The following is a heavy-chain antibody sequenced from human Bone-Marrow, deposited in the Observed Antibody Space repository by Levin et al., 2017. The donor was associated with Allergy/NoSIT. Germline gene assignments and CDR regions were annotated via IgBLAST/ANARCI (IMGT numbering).Heavy chain of an antibody. V-gene: IGHV4-4*02. CDR1: GASITSNNG. CDR3: VRPHSE. CDR2: IYHGGST. Sequence: SETLSLTCAVSGASITSNNGWSWVRQPPGKGLEWIGEIYHGGSTNYNPSLKSRVTISTDESKNQFSLKMSSMTAADTAVYYCVRPHSEWGQGILVTVSS. J-gene: IGHJ4*02.